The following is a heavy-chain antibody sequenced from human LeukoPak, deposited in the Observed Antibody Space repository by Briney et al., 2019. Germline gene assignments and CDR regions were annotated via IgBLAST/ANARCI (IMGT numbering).Heavy chain of an antibody. J-gene: IGHJ6*03. CDR1: GGSFSGYY. CDR2: INHSGST. CDR3: ARPQLLSYMDV. Sequence: SETLSLTCAVYGGSFSGYYWSWIRQPPGKGLEWIGEINHSGSTNYNPSLKSRVTISVDTSKNQFSLKLSSVTSADTAVYYCARPQLLSYMDVWGKGTTVAISS. V-gene: IGHV4-34*01. D-gene: IGHD2-2*01.